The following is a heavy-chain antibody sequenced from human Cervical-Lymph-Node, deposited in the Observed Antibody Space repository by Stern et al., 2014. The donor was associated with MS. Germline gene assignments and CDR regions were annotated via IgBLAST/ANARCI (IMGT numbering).Heavy chain of an antibody. CDR1: GGSISSGSYY. CDR2: IYTRGST. D-gene: IGHD2-21*02. V-gene: IGHV4-61*02. J-gene: IGHJ4*02. CDR3: ARDNIKSGAWYYFDY. Sequence: QLQLQESGPGLVKPSQTLSLTCTVSGGSISSGSYYWSWIRQPAGKGLEWIGRIYTRGSTNYNPSLKSRVTISVDTSKTHFPRKLSSGPAADTAVYYCARDNIKSGAWYYFDYWGQGTLVTVSS.